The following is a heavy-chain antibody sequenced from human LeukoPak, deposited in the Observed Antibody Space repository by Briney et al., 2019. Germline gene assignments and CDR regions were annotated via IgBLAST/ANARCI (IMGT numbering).Heavy chain of an antibody. V-gene: IGHV4-34*01. J-gene: IGHJ5*02. CDR2: INRSGST. CDR1: GGSFSGYY. D-gene: IGHD2-2*01. Sequence: SETLSLTCAVYGGSFSGYYWSWIRQPPGKGLEWIGKINRSGSTNYNPSLKSRVTISVDTSKNQFSLKLSSVTAADTAVYYCARGRYCSSTSCPRDWFDPWGQGTLVTVSS. CDR3: ARGRYCSSTSCPRDWFDP.